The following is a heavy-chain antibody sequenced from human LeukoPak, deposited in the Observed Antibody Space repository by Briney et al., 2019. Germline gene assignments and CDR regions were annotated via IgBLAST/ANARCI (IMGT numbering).Heavy chain of an antibody. CDR3: ARGNGDQLNWFDP. J-gene: IGHJ5*02. D-gene: IGHD4-17*01. V-gene: IGHV3-33*01. CDR2: IWYDGSNK. CDR1: GFTFSSYG. Sequence: GGSLRLSCAASGFTFSSYGMHWVRQAPGKGLEWAAVIWYDGSNKYYADSVKGRFTISRDNSKNTLYLQMNSLRAEDTAVYYCARGNGDQLNWFDPWGQGTLVTVSS.